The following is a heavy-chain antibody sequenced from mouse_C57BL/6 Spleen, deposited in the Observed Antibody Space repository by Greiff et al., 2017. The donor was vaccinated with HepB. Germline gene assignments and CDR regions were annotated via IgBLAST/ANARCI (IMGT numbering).Heavy chain of an antibody. CDR2: ISYDGSN. J-gene: IGHJ1*03. D-gene: IGHD2-4*01. Sequence: EVKLMESGPGLVKPSQSLSLTCSVTGYSITSGYYWNWIRQFPGNKLEWMGYISYDGSNNYNPSLKNRISITRDTSKNQFFLKLNSVTTEDTATYYCARYDYDDFLHFDVWGTGTTVTVSS. CDR1: GYSITSGYY. CDR3: ARYDYDDFLHFDV. V-gene: IGHV3-6*01.